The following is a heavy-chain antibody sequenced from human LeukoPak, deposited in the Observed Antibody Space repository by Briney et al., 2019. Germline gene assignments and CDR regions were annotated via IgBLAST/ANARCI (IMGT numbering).Heavy chain of an antibody. CDR2: ISWNSGSI. CDR1: GFTFDDYA. V-gene: IGHV3-9*01. Sequence: HPGGSLRLSCAASGFTFDDYAMHWVRQAPGKGLEWVSGISWNSGSIGYADSVKGRFTISRDNAKNSLYLQMNSLRAEDTALYYCAKSSDDILTGYSLDYWGQGTLVTVSS. J-gene: IGHJ4*02. D-gene: IGHD3-9*01. CDR3: AKSSDDILTGYSLDY.